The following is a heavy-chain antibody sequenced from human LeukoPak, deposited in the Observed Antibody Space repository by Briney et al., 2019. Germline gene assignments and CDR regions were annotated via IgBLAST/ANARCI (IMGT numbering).Heavy chain of an antibody. D-gene: IGHD3-16*01. CDR2: IYSGGST. V-gene: IGHV3-53*04. CDR1: GFTFSSYT. J-gene: IGHJ3*02. Sequence: GGSLRLSCAASGFTFSSYTMSWVRQAPGKGLEWVSVIYSGGSTYYADSVKGRFTISRHNSKNTLYLQMNSLRAEGTAVYYCARWEIVGGTAFDIWGQGTMVTVSS. CDR3: ARWEIVGGTAFDI.